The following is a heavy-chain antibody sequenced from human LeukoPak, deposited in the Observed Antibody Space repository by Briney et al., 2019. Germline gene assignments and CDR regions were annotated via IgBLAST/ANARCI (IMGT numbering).Heavy chain of an antibody. Sequence: AGGSLRLSCAASGFTFSDYYMSWIRQAPGKGLEWVSYISSSGSTIYYADSVKGRFTISRDNAKNSLYLQMNSLRVDDTAIYYCAKADSGYRNWGQGTLVTVSS. CDR2: ISSSGSTI. D-gene: IGHD3-22*01. CDR1: GFTFSDYY. J-gene: IGHJ4*02. V-gene: IGHV3-11*01. CDR3: AKADSGYRN.